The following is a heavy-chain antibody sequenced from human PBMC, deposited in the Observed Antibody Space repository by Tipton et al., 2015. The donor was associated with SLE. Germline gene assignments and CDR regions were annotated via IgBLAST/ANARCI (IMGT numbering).Heavy chain of an antibody. CDR3: ARGGDFWSAYYRLPDY. CDR2: TTYSGNT. J-gene: IGHJ4*02. D-gene: IGHD3-3*01. CDR1: GYSISSGYY. Sequence: TLSLTCDVSGYSISSGYYWGWIRQPPGKGLEWIGYTTYSGNTYYNPSLRNRISISVHTSKTQFSLNLKSMTAADTAVYYCARGGDFWSAYYRLPDYWGRGTLVTVSS. V-gene: IGHV4-28*03.